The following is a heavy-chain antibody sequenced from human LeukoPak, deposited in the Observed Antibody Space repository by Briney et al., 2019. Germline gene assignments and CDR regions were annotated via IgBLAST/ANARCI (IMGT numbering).Heavy chain of an antibody. Sequence: GGSLRLSCAASGFTFSHYWMAWVRQAPGKGLEWVAIIRPDANDGSYVDSVKGRFTISRDNAKNSLYLQLNSLRAEDTAVYFCARADWGSIDYWGQGALVTVSS. V-gene: IGHV3-7*01. CDR3: ARADWGSIDY. D-gene: IGHD7-27*01. CDR2: IRPDANDG. CDR1: GFTFSHYW. J-gene: IGHJ4*02.